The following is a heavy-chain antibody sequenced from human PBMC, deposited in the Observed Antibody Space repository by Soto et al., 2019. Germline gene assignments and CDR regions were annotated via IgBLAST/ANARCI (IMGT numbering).Heavy chain of an antibody. V-gene: IGHV2-70*01. CDR1: GFSLTTSAMS. CDR2: SDGNDHK. D-gene: IGHD3-16*01. J-gene: IGHJ4*02. CDR3: ARRLKGGTSEWIHIDC. Sequence: SGPTLVNPTQTLTLTCTFSGFSLTTSAMSVTWIRQSPGKALEWLALSDGNDHKYDTSSLSTRLTLSTDPSKTLVVLTMNNMDPLDTGTYFCARRLKGGTSEWIHIDCWGQGTLVTVSS.